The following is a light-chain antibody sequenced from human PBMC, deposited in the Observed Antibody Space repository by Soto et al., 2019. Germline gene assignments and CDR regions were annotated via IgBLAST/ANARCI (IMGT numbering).Light chain of an antibody. Sequence: QSALTQPASVSGPPGQSISISCTGTNSDVGSYNLVSWYQQHPGKAPKLMIYEDTKRPSGVSNRFSGSKSGNTAYLTISGLQAEDEADYYCCSYAESVTFYVVLGGGTKLTVL. V-gene: IGLV2-23*02. CDR1: NSDVGSYNL. J-gene: IGLJ2*01. CDR3: CSYAESVTFYVV. CDR2: EDT.